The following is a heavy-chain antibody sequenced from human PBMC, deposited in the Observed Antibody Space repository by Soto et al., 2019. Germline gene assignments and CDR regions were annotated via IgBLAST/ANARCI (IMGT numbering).Heavy chain of an antibody. CDR2: IGAARDP. Sequence: GSLRLSCTASGFTFSDYDMHWVRQGSGKGLEWVSTIGAARDPYYTGSVKGRFTISRENARNSMFLQMKCVTGGGTAVYSCGRAYSGRLPRRADYYYALDVCGQGTMVTVSS. CDR1: GFTFSDYD. V-gene: IGHV3-13*05. J-gene: IGHJ6*02. D-gene: IGHD2-15*01. CDR3: GRAYSGRLPRRADYYYALDV.